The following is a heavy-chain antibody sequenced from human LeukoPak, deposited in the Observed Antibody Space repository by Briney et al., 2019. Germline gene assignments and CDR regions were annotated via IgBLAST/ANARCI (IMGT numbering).Heavy chain of an antibody. CDR3: ARGGYYGSGNDFRFDP. CDR2: IYYSGST. V-gene: IGHV4-61*01. J-gene: IGHJ5*02. Sequence: SETLSLTCTVSGGSISSSSYYWSWIRQPPGKGLEWIGYIYYSGSTNYNPSLKSRVTISVDTSKNQFSLKLSSVTAADTAVYYCARGGYYGSGNDFRFDPWGQGTLVTVSS. D-gene: IGHD3-10*01. CDR1: GGSISSSSYY.